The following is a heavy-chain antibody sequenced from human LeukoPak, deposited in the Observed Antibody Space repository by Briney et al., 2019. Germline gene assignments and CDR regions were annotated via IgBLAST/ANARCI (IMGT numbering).Heavy chain of an antibody. Sequence: GGSLRLSCAASGFSFDDFAMMWVRQAPGKGLEWVSVITWNGGRTAYGDSVKGRFTISRDNARNSLYLQMNSLRVEDTALFYCARAKGDCRSTSCYVDYWGLGTLVTVSS. D-gene: IGHD2-2*01. CDR3: ARAKGDCRSTSCYVDY. V-gene: IGHV3-20*04. J-gene: IGHJ4*02. CDR2: ITWNGGRT. CDR1: GFSFDDFA.